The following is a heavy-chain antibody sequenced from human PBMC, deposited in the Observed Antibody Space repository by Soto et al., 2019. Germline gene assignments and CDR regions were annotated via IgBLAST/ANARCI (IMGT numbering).Heavy chain of an antibody. V-gene: IGHV3-23*04. CDR1: GLPFSNYA. Sequence: EVQLVESGGGLVQPGGSLRLSCADSGLPFSNYAMSWVRQAPGKGLEWVSSISGSGDNTYYADSVKGRFTISRDNSKNTLYLQMNSLRAEDTAVYYCTKAGYCSGGSCHVAFDIWGQGTMVTVSS. J-gene: IGHJ3*02. CDR3: TKAGYCSGGSCHVAFDI. CDR2: ISGSGDNT. D-gene: IGHD2-15*01.